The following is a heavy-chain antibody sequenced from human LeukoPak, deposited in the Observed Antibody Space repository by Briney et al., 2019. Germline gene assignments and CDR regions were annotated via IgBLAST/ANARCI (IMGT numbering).Heavy chain of an antibody. CDR1: GFTVSSNY. Sequence: PGGSLRLSCAASGFTVSSNYMSWVRQGPGKGQEWVSVIYSGGSTYYADSVKGRFTISRDNAKNSLYLRMNSLRAEDTAVYYCARDLVWWPDSDAFDIWGQGTMVTVSS. J-gene: IGHJ3*02. CDR2: IYSGGST. D-gene: IGHD3-10*01. CDR3: ARDLVWWPDSDAFDI. V-gene: IGHV3-53*01.